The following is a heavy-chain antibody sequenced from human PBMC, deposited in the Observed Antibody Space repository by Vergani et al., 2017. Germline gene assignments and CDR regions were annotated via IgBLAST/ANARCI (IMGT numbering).Heavy chain of an antibody. V-gene: IGHV3-21*01. CDR3: ARDHPYYDFWSGSSPYYYGMDV. J-gene: IGHJ6*02. D-gene: IGHD3-3*01. Sequence: EVQLVESGGGLVKPGGSLRLSCAASGFTFSSYSMNWVRPAPGKGLEWGSSISSSSSYIYYADSVKGRFTISRDNAKNSLYLQMNSLRAEDTAVYYCARDHPYYDFWSGSSPYYYGMDVWGQGTTVTVSS. CDR2: ISSSSSYI. CDR1: GFTFSSYS.